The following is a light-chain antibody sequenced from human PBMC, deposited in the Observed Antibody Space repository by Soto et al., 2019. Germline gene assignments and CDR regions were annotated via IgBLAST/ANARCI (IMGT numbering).Light chain of an antibody. V-gene: IGKV1-27*01. CDR3: HRYNSVPLT. CDR1: QGIGNF. J-gene: IGKJ4*01. CDR2: AAS. Sequence: DIEMTQSPSALSASLGDTVTITCRASQGIGNFLAWYQQKQGDVPKLLIYAASTVQSGGPSRFSGSGSGTDFTLTISSLQPEDVATYFCHRYNSVPLTFGGGTKVDIK.